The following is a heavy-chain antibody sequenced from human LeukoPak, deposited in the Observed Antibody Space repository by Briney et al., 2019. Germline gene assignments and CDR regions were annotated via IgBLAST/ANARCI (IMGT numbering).Heavy chain of an antibody. Sequence: PSETLSLTCTVSGGSISSYYWNWIRQPPGKGLEWIGRIYTSGSTSYNPSLKSRVTMSVDTSKNQFSLKLSSVTAADTAVYYCGRGCGFSDSGSDYWGQGTLVTVSS. D-gene: IGHD3-22*01. CDR2: IYTSGST. J-gene: IGHJ4*02. CDR1: GGSISSYY. CDR3: GRGCGFSDSGSDY. V-gene: IGHV4-4*07.